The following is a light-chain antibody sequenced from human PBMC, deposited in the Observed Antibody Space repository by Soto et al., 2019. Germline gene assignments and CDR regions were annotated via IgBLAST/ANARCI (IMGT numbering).Light chain of an antibody. V-gene: IGKV3-20*01. CDR1: QTVRNNY. Sequence: EIVLTQSPGTLSLSPGERATLSCRASQTVRNNYGAWYQQKRGQAPRLIIDDASRRATGIPDRFSGSGSGTEFTLTISRLEPEDFAVYYCQQCSSPPLTFGGGTKVEIK. CDR3: QQCSSPPLT. CDR2: DAS. J-gene: IGKJ4*01.